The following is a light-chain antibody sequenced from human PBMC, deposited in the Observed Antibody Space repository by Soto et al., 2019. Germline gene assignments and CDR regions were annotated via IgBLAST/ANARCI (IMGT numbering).Light chain of an antibody. J-gene: IGKJ1*01. V-gene: IGKV1-6*01. CDR2: ASS. CDR3: LQDYTYPRT. Sequence: AIQRTQSPSSLSASVGDRVNITCRASQGISNDLAWYQQRPGAAPKLLIFASSNLQTVVPSRFRGSGSGTDFTLTISSLLPDDFATYYCLQDYTYPRTFGQRTKMEI. CDR1: QGISND.